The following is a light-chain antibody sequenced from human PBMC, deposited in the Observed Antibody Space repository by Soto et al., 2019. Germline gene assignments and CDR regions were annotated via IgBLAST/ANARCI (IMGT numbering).Light chain of an antibody. CDR2: KAS. J-gene: IGKJ1*01. CDR1: QSIGSW. Sequence: DIQMIQSPSTLSASIGDRVTITCRASQSIGSWLAWYQQKPGKAPRLLIYKASSLQSGVPSRFSGSASGTEFTLTVSSLQPDDFATYYCKQSRTFGQGTKVEIK. CDR3: KQSRT. V-gene: IGKV1-5*03.